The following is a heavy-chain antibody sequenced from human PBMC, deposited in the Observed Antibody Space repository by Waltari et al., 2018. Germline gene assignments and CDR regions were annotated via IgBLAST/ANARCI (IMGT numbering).Heavy chain of an antibody. CDR3: ARGTRGLFGVVIPYYFDY. Sequence: VQLQESGPGLVKPSETLSLTCAVSGYSISSGYYWGWIRQPPGKGLEWVSAISGSGGSTYYADSVKGRFTISRDNSKNTLYLQMNSLRAGDTAVYYCARGTRGLFGVVIPYYFDYWGQGTLVTVSS. CDR2: ISGSGGST. J-gene: IGHJ4*02. D-gene: IGHD3-3*01. CDR1: GYSISSGYY. V-gene: IGHV3-23*01.